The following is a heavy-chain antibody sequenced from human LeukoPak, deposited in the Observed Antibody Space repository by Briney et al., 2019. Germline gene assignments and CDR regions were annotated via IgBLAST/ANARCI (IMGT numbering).Heavy chain of an antibody. CDR3: GRDRITVTLFDY. D-gene: IGHD4-17*01. J-gene: IGHJ4*02. CDR1: GFTFTSVW. CDR2: ISTDGAIT. V-gene: IGHV3-74*01. Sequence: GGSLRLSCAASGFTFTSVWMHGCRQVPGRGLVWISRISTDGAITGYADSVKGRFTISRDNAKNTLYLQMNSLRAEDTAVYYCGRDRITVTLFDYWGQGALVTVSS.